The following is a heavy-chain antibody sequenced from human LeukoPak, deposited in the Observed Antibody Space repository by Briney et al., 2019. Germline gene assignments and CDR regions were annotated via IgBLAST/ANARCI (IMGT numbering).Heavy chain of an antibody. J-gene: IGHJ4*02. CDR2: IYTSGST. D-gene: IGHD2/OR15-2a*01. CDR1: GASISSGYYY. Sequence: PSQTLSLTCTVSGASISSGYYYWSWIRQPPGKGLEWIGRIYTSGSTNYNPSLKSRVTISLDTSKNQFSLKLSSVTAADTAVYYCARATNPAFGSYYFDYWGQGTLVTVSS. CDR3: ARATNPAFGSYYFDY. V-gene: IGHV4-61*02.